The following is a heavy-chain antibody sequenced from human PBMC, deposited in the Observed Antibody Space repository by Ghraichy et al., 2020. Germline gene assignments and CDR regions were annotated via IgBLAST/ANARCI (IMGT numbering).Heavy chain of an antibody. Sequence: SETLSLTCAVYGGSFSGYYWSWIRQPPGKGLEWIGEINHSGSTNYNPSLKSRVTISVDTSKNQFSLKLSSVTAADTAVYYCARHARYSWLVRRPSYDYWGQGTLVTVSS. CDR1: GGSFSGYY. J-gene: IGHJ4*02. V-gene: IGHV4-34*01. D-gene: IGHD6-19*01. CDR2: INHSGST. CDR3: ARHARYSWLVRRPSYDY.